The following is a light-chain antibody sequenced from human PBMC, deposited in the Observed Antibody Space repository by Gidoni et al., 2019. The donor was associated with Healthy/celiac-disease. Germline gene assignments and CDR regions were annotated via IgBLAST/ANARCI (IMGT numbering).Light chain of an antibody. Sequence: EILMTQSPATLSVSPGERSTLACRASQSFSSNLDWYQQKPGQAPRLLIYGASTRATGRPARFSGSGAGTEFTLTISSLQSEDFAVYYCQQHHNWPLFGGGTKVEIK. CDR2: GAS. J-gene: IGKJ4*01. CDR3: QQHHNWPL. V-gene: IGKV3-15*01. CDR1: QSFSSN.